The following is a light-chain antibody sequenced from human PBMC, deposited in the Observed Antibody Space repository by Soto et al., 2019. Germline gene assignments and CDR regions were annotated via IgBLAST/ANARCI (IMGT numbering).Light chain of an antibody. CDR2: EVS. J-gene: IGLJ1*01. V-gene: IGLV2-14*01. CDR1: SSDVGGYNY. Sequence: QSVLTQPASVSGSRGQSITISWTGTSSDVGGYNYVSWYQQHPGKAPKLMIYEVSNRPSGVSNRFSGSKSGNTASLTISGLQAEDEADHYCSSYTSSSPYVFGTGTKVTV. CDR3: SSYTSSSPYV.